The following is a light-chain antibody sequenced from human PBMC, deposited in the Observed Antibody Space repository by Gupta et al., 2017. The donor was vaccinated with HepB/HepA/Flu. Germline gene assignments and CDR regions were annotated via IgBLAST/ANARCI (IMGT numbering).Light chain of an antibody. CDR1: QSVSSN. V-gene: IGKV3-11*01. CDR3: QQHSNWPPLT. CDR2: DAS. J-gene: IGKJ5*01. Sequence: ESVLSHSPDTLSLSPGERATLSCRASQSVSSNLAWYQQKPGQAPRLLIYDASNRATGIPARFSGSGSGTDFTLTISSLEPEDFAVYYCQQHSNWPPLTFGQGTRLEIK.